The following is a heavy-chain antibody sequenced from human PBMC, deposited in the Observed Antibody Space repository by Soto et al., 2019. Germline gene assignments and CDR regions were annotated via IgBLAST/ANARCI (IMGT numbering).Heavy chain of an antibody. D-gene: IGHD2-2*01. V-gene: IGHV4-34*01. CDR2: INHSGST. Sequence: KTSETLSLTCAVYGGSFSGYYWSWIRQPPGKGLEWIGEINHSGSTNYNPSLKSRVTISVDTSKNQFSLKLSSVTAADTAVYYCAREAAGYCSSTSCLYYYYMDVWGKGTTVTVSS. J-gene: IGHJ6*03. CDR3: AREAAGYCSSTSCLYYYYMDV. CDR1: GGSFSGYY.